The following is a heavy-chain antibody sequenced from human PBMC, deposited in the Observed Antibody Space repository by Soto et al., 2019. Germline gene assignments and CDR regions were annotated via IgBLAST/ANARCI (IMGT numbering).Heavy chain of an antibody. V-gene: IGHV4-39*01. CDR1: GCSISSSSYY. CDR3: ARHLDGYYYGSGSPFDY. D-gene: IGHD3-10*01. Sequence: SETLYLTCTVSGCSISSSSYYWGWIRQPPGKGLEWIGSIYYSGSTYYNPSLKSRVTISVDTSKNQFSLKLSSVTAADTVVYYCARHLDGYYYGSGSPFDYWGQGTLVTVS. J-gene: IGHJ4*02. CDR2: IYYSGST.